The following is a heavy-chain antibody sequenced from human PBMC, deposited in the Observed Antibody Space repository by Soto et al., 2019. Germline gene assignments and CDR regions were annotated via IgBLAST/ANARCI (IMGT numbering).Heavy chain of an antibody. CDR1: GASISSESYH. J-gene: IGHJ4*02. CDR2: IYHTGST. V-gene: IGHV4-39*01. CDR3: ARHIAHYDILTGSNDY. D-gene: IGHD3-9*01. Sequence: NPSETLSLTCSVSGASISSESYHWGWIRQPPGKGLEWIGSIYHTGSTYYNPSLKSRVTIFVDTSKNQLSLDLSSVTAADTAVYYCARHIAHYDILTGSNDYWGQGTLVTVSS.